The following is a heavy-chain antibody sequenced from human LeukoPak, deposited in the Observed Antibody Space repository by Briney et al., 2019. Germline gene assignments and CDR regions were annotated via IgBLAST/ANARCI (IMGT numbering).Heavy chain of an antibody. Sequence: ASVKVSCKASGYTFTGYYMNWVRQAPGQGLEWMGWISAYNGNTNFAQKLQGRVTMTTDTSTSTAYMELRSLRSDDTAVYYCAKGSGGDYWGQGTLVTVSS. CDR2: ISAYNGNT. CDR1: GYTFTGYY. D-gene: IGHD2-15*01. CDR3: AKGSGGDY. J-gene: IGHJ4*02. V-gene: IGHV1-18*04.